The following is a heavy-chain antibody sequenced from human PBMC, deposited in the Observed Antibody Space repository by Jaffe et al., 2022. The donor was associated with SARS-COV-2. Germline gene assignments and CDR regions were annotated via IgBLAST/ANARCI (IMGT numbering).Heavy chain of an antibody. D-gene: IGHD3-22*01. CDR1: GFTFSDYY. Sequence: QVQLVESGGGLVKPGGSLRLSCAASGFTFSDYYMSWIRQAPGKGLEWVSYISSSSSYTNYADSVKGRFTISRDNAKNSLYLQMNSLRAEDTAVYYCACDSYYYDSSGYYSGWGQGTLVTVSS. CDR3: ACDSYYYDSSGYYSG. CDR2: ISSSSSYT. J-gene: IGHJ4*02. V-gene: IGHV3-11*06.